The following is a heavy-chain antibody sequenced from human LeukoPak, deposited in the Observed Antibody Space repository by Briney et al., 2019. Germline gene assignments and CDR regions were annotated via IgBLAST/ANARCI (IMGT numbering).Heavy chain of an antibody. J-gene: IGHJ3*02. D-gene: IGHD6-19*01. CDR2: STSSSYI. CDR1: GFTFSKHG. Sequence: GGSLRLSCAASGFTFSKHGMNWVRQAPGKGLEWVSSSTSSSYIYYADSVKGRFTISRDNAKKSLYLQMNSLRADDTAVYYCARGASVVAGNDNAFDIWGQGTMVTVSS. CDR3: ARGASVVAGNDNAFDI. V-gene: IGHV3-21*01.